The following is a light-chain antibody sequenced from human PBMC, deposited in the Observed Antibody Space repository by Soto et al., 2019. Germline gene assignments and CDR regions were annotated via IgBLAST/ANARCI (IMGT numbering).Light chain of an antibody. CDR2: SAS. CDR1: QTISVY. V-gene: IGKV1-39*01. CDR3: QQTYSVPLT. J-gene: IGKJ4*01. Sequence: DIQMTQSPSSLSASVGDRVTITCRASQTISVYLNWYQQKPGRAPDVLIYSASTRRSGVPSRFNGSGSGTDFTLTITSLQPEDFATYYWQQTYSVPLTFGGGTKVDIK.